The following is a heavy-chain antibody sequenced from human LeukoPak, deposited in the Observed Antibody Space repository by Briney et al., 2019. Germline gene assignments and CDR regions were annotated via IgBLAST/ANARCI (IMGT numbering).Heavy chain of an antibody. CDR2: IRHVGSNE. CDR1: GFAFSNYG. J-gene: IGHJ4*02. D-gene: IGHD6-13*01. V-gene: IGHV3-30*02. Sequence: GGSLRLSCVASGFAFSNYGMHWVRQAPGKGLEWVAFIRHVGSNEYYADSVRGRFAISRDNSQNTLHLQMNILRAEDTAVYYCAKSGYSSSWYGDYFDYWGQGTLVTVSS. CDR3: AKSGYSSSWYGDYFDY.